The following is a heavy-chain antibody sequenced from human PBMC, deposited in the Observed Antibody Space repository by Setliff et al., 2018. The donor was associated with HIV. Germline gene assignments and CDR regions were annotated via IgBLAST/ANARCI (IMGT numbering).Heavy chain of an antibody. V-gene: IGHV1-18*01. J-gene: IGHJ3*02. CDR3: AREGDGYNWVDPFDI. Sequence: KVSCKASGYTFTHYAISWVRQAPGQGLEYLGWISAYNGNTNYAQKVQGRITMTTDASTSTVDMELRSLTSDDTAVYYCAREGDGYNWVDPFDIWGQGTMVTVSS. D-gene: IGHD5-12*01. CDR2: ISAYNGNT. CDR1: GYTFTHYA.